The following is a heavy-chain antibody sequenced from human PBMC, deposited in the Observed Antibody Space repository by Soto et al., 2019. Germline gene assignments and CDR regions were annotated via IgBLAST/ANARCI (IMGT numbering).Heavy chain of an antibody. Sequence: PGGSLRLSCAASGFTFSSYAMSWVRQAPGKGLEWVSAISGSGGSTYYADSVKGRFTISRDNSKNTLYLQMNSLRAEDTAVYYCAKDRSMIVVDPLNWFDPWGQGTLVTVSS. CDR2: ISGSGGST. CDR1: GFTFSSYA. V-gene: IGHV3-23*01. CDR3: AKDRSMIVVDPLNWFDP. J-gene: IGHJ5*02. D-gene: IGHD3-22*01.